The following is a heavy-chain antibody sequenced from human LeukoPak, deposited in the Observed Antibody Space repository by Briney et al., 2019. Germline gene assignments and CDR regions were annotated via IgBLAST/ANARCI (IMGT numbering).Heavy chain of an antibody. V-gene: IGHV3-64D*09. CDR1: GFTFSSYA. CDR2: ISSNGGTT. J-gene: IGHJ5*02. Sequence: QPGGSLRLSCSASGFTFSSYAMHWVRQAPGKGLEYVSTISSNGGTTYYADSVKGRFTISRDNSKNTLYLQMSSLRVEDTAVYYCMRGDVYYYASGSPPAWGQGTLVTVSS. D-gene: IGHD3-10*01. CDR3: MRGDVYYYASGSPPA.